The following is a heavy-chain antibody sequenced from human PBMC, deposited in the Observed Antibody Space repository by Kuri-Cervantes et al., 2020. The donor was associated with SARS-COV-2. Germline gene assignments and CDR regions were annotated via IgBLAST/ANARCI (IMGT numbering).Heavy chain of an antibody. CDR1: GGSISSSSYY. J-gene: IGHJ4*02. V-gene: IGHV4-39*02. CDR2: IYYSGST. CDR3: AREGVLMVTNDY. Sequence: SETLSLTCTVSGGSISSSSYYWGWIRQPPGKGLEGIGSIYYSGSTYYNPSLKSRVTISVDTSKNQFSLELSSVTAADSAVYYCAREGVLMVTNDYWGQGTLVTVSS. D-gene: IGHD5-18*01.